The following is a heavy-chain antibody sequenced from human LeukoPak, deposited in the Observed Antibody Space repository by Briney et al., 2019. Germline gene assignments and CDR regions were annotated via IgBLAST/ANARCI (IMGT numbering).Heavy chain of an antibody. J-gene: IGHJ6*03. CDR1: GVSTCSSSYY. CDR3: ARHKDYYYSYMDV. Sequence: SETLSLTSTVSGVSTCSSSYYWGWIRQPPGKGLEWIGRIYYSGSTYYNPSRKSRHHISVDTSKNQFSLKLSSVTAADTAVYYCARHKDYYYSYMDVWGKGTTVTISS. V-gene: IGHV4-39*01. CDR2: IYYSGST.